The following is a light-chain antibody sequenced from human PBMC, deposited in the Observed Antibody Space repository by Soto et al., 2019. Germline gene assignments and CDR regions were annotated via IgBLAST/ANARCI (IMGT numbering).Light chain of an antibody. CDR1: SSDVGGYNY. CDR3: SSYTSSSTV. Sequence: QSVLTQPASVSGSPGQSITISCTGTSSDVGGYNYVSWYQQHPGKAPKLMIYDVSNRPSGVSNRFSGSKSSNTASLTISGLQAEDEADYYCSSYTSSSTVFGGGTKVTVL. V-gene: IGLV2-14*01. CDR2: DVS. J-gene: IGLJ2*01.